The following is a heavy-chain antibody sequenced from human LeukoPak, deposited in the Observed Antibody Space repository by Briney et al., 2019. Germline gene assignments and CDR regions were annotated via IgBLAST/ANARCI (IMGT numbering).Heavy chain of an antibody. Sequence: SETLSLTCTVSGGSISSYYWSWIRQPPGKGLEWIGSIYYSGSTYYNPSLKSRVTISVDTSKNQFSLKLSSVTAADTAVYYCARDLYSSSWRVRYMDVWGKGTTVTVSS. CDR2: IYYSGST. CDR3: ARDLYSSSWRVRYMDV. J-gene: IGHJ6*03. D-gene: IGHD6-13*01. V-gene: IGHV4-39*07. CDR1: GGSISSYY.